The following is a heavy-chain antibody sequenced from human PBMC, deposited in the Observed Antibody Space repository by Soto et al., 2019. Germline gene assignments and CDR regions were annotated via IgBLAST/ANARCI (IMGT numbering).Heavy chain of an antibody. J-gene: IGHJ3*02. V-gene: IGHV5-10-1*01. CDR2: IDPSDSYT. D-gene: IGHD3-3*01. CDR1: GYSFSSYW. Sequence: PGESLKISCKGSGYSFSSYWITWVRQMPGKGLEWMGRIDPSDSYTNYSPSFQGHVTISADKSISTAYLQWSSLKALDTAMYYCAGQAIFGVIIIAFDIWGQGTMVTVSS. CDR3: AGQAIFGVIIIAFDI.